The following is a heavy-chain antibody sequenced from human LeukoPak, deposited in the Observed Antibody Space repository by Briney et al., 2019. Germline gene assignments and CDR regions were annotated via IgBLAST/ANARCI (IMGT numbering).Heavy chain of an antibody. Sequence: GGSLRLSCAASGFTFSSYAMSWVRQAPGKGLEWVSAISGSGGSTYYADSVKGRFTISRDNSKNTLYLQMNSLRAEDTAVYYCAKGLDYDILTGDAFDIWGQGTMVTVSS. CDR3: AKGLDYDILTGDAFDI. V-gene: IGHV3-23*01. J-gene: IGHJ3*02. CDR1: GFTFSSYA. D-gene: IGHD3-9*01. CDR2: ISGSGGST.